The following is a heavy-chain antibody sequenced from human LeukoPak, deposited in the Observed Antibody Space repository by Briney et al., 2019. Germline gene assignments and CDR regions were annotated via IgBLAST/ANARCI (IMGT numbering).Heavy chain of an antibody. Sequence: ASVKVSCKASGYTFTDYYIHWVRQAPGQGLEWMGWINPNSGGTNSAQKFQGRVTMTRDTSISTAYMELSRLRSEDTAVYYCARDSLTTVTTAYWYFDLWGRGTLVTVSS. D-gene: IGHD4-17*01. V-gene: IGHV1-2*02. CDR1: GYTFTDYY. J-gene: IGHJ2*01. CDR2: INPNSGGT. CDR3: ARDSLTTVTTAYWYFDL.